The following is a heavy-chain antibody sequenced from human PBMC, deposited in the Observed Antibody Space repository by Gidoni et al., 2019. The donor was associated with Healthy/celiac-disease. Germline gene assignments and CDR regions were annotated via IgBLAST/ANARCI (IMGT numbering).Heavy chain of an antibody. V-gene: IGHV4-59*01. D-gene: IGHD1-26*01. CDR1: GGSMSSYY. CDR2: IYYSGST. Sequence: QVQLQESGPGLVKPSETLSLTCTVSGGSMSSYYWSWIRQPPGKGLEWIGYIYYSGSTNYNPSLKSRVSISVDTSKNQFSLKLSSVTAADTAVYYCARSRTYYTAFDIWGQGTMVTVSS. CDR3: ARSRTYYTAFDI. J-gene: IGHJ3*02.